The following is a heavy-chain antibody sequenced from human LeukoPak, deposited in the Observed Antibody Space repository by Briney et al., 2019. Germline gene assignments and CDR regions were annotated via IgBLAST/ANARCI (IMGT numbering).Heavy chain of an antibody. V-gene: IGHV4-59*01. CDR3: ARVAWSSGRYQHYYGMDV. Sequence: SETLSLTCTVSGGSISSYYWSWIRQPPGKGLEWIGYIYYSGSTNYNPSLKSRVTISVDTSKNQFSLKLGSVTAADTAVYYCARVAWSSGRYQHYYGMDVWGQGTTITVSS. J-gene: IGHJ6*02. CDR1: GGSISSYY. CDR2: IYYSGST. D-gene: IGHD6-19*01.